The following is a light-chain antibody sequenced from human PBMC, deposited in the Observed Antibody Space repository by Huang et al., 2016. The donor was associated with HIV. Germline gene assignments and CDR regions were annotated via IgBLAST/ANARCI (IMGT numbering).Light chain of an antibody. Sequence: EIVLTQSPGTLSLSPGERATLSCRASQSVSSSYLAWDQQKPGQAPGLLFDGASSRATGIPDRFSGSGSGTDFTLTISRLEPEDFAVYYCQQYDSSPWTFGQGTKVEIK. CDR2: GAS. CDR1: QSVSSSY. V-gene: IGKV3-20*01. CDR3: QQYDSSPWT. J-gene: IGKJ1*01.